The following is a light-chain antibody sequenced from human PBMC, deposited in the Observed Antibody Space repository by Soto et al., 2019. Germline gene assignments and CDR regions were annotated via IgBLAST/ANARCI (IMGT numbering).Light chain of an antibody. J-gene: IGKJ4*01. CDR3: QQYDSYPLT. CDR1: QSISSW. Sequence: DIQMTQSPSTLSASVGDRVTITCRASQSISSWLAWYQHKPGKAPNLLIYKASSLESGVPSRFSGSGSGTEFTLTVSSLQPDDFGTYYCQQYDSYPLTFGGGTKVEIK. V-gene: IGKV1-5*03. CDR2: KAS.